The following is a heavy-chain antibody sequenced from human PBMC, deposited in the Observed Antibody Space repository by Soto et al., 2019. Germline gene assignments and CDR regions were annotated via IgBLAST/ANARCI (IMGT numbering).Heavy chain of an antibody. CDR3: ARTDSRPQDFDY. CDR1: GYTFASYG. V-gene: IGHV1-18*01. Sequence: QVQLVQSGAEVKKPGASVKVSCKASGYTFASYGITWVRQAPGQGLEWMGWISTYNGNTNYARKLQGRVTMTSYTSTSTAYMELRSLRSVDTAVYYCARTDSRPQDFDYWGQGTLVTVSS. CDR2: ISTYNGNT. D-gene: IGHD3-22*01. J-gene: IGHJ4*02.